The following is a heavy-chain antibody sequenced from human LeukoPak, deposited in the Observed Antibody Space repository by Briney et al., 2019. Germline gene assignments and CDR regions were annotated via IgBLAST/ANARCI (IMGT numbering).Heavy chain of an antibody. CDR1: GFTFSSYA. Sequence: PGGSLRFSCAASGFTFSSYAMSWVRQAPGKGLEWVSAISGSGGSTYYADSVKGWFTISRDNSKNTLYLQMNSLGAEDTAVYYCAKALIAVGGTGFEYCGQGTLVTVSS. CDR2: ISGSGGST. J-gene: IGHJ4*02. V-gene: IGHV3-23*01. D-gene: IGHD6-19*01. CDR3: AKALIAVGGTGFEY.